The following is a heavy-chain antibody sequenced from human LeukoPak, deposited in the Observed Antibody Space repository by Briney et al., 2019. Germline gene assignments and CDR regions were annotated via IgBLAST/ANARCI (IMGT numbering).Heavy chain of an antibody. CDR2: IYYSGST. D-gene: IGHD2-15*01. CDR1: GGSISSGGYY. J-gene: IGHJ4*02. V-gene: IGHV4-31*03. Sequence: PSETLSLTCTVSGGSISSGGYYWSWIRQHPEKGLEWIGYIYYSGSTYYNPSLKSRVTISVDASKNQFSLKLSSVTAADTAVYYCARIWRGGVVFDYWGQGTLVTVSS. CDR3: ARIWRGGVVFDY.